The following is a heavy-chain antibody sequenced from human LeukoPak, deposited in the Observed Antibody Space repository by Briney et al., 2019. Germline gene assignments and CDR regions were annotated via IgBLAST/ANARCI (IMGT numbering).Heavy chain of an antibody. V-gene: IGHV4-34*01. CDR1: GGSFSGYY. D-gene: IGHD3-10*01. CDR3: ATTSDRIINAFDY. Sequence: SETLPLTCAVYGGSFSGYYWSWIRQPPGKGLEWIGEINHSGSTNYNPSLKSRVTISVDTSKNQFSLKLSSVTAADTAVYYCATTSDRIINAFDYWGQGTLVTVSS. J-gene: IGHJ4*02. CDR2: INHSGST.